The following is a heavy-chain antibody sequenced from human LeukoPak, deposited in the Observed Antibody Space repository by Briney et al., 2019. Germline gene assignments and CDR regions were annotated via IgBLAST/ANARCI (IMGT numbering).Heavy chain of an antibody. J-gene: IGHJ4*02. CDR1: GFTFSSYA. V-gene: IGHV3-23*01. CDR3: AKSDCSSTSCYIVDY. D-gene: IGHD2-2*02. CDR2: ISGSGGST. Sequence: PGASLRLSCAASGFTFSSYAMSWVRQAPGKGLEWVSAISGSGGSTYYADSVKGRFTISRDNSKNTLYLQMNSLRAEDTAVYYCAKSDCSSTSCYIVDYWGQGTLVTVSS.